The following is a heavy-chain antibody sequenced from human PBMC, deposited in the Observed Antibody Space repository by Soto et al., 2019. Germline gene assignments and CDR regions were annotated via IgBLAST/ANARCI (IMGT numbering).Heavy chain of an antibody. D-gene: IGHD4-17*01. J-gene: IGHJ4*02. Sequence: SETLSLTCTVSGGSISSYYWSWIRQPPGKGLEWIGYIYYSGSTNYNPSLKSRVTISVDTSKNQFSLKLSSVTAADTAVYYCARAPEFYGVFFDYWGQGTLVTVSS. CDR3: ARAPEFYGVFFDY. V-gene: IGHV4-59*01. CDR2: IYYSGST. CDR1: GGSISSYY.